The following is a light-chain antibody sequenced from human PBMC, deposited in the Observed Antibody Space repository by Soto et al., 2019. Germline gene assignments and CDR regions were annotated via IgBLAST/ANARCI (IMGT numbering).Light chain of an antibody. J-gene: IGKJ4*01. CDR1: QGISSY. Sequence: VIWMTQSPSLLSASTGDRVTISCRMSQGISSYLAWYQQKPGKAPKLLIYDAYSLESGVPSRFSGRRSGTEFTLTIAGLQPEDFATYYCQQYESYSPLTFGGGTKVDIK. V-gene: IGKV1D-8*03. CDR2: DAY. CDR3: QQYESYSPLT.